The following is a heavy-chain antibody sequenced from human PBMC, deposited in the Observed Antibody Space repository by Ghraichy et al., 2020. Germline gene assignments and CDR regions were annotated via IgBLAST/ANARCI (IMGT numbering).Heavy chain of an antibody. V-gene: IGHV3-53*01. CDR1: GFTVSSNY. D-gene: IGHD2-15*01. CDR3: ARVTRMNSYFDY. J-gene: IGHJ4*02. CDR2: IYSGGST. Sequence: GGSLRLSCAASGFTVSSNYMSWVRQAPGKGLEWVSVIYSGGSTYYADSVKGRFTISRDNSKNTLYLQMNSLRAEDTAVYYCARVTRMNSYFDYWGQGTLVTVSS.